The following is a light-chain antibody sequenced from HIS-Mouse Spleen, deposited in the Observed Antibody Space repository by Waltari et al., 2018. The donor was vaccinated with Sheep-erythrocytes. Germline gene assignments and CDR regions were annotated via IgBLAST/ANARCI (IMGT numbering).Light chain of an antibody. CDR2: AAS. CDR3: QQYYSYPPT. V-gene: IGKV1-8*01. CDR1: QGISSY. J-gene: IGKJ1*01. Sequence: AIRMTQSPSSFSASTGDRVTITCRASQGISSYLAWYQQTPGKAPKLLIYAASTLQVGVPSRFSGSGSGTDFTLTISCLQSEDLATYYCQQYYSYPPTFGQGTKVEIK.